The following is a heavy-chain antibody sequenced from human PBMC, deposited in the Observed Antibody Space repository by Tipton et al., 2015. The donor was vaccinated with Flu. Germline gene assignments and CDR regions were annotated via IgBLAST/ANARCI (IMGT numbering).Heavy chain of an antibody. Sequence: TLSLTCTVSGGSISSYYWNWIRQSAGKGLEWIGRIQSTGRTNYNPSLRSRVTTSLDASKNQVSLKLTSVTAADTAVYFCARGGYNYAIYWFDPWGQGTLVSVSS. CDR1: GGSISSYY. J-gene: IGHJ5*02. CDR2: IQSTGRT. D-gene: IGHD5-18*01. CDR3: ARGGYNYAIYWFDP. V-gene: IGHV4-4*07.